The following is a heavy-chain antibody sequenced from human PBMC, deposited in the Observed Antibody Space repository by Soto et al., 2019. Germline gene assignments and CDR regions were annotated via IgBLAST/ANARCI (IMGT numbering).Heavy chain of an antibody. Sequence: KTSETLSLTCTVSGGSISSYHWSWIRQSPGKGLEWIGYVFYTGSTKYNPALKRRVTISVDTSKNQFSLKLSSVSAADTGLYYCAGSYSGTFYGYDTWGQGILVTVSS. CDR2: VFYTGST. J-gene: IGHJ5*02. V-gene: IGHV4-59*01. CDR3: AGSYSGTFYGYDT. D-gene: IGHD1-26*01. CDR1: GGSISSYH.